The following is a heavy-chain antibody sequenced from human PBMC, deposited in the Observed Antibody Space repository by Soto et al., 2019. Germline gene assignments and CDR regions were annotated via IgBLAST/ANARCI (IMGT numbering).Heavy chain of an antibody. CDR3: ARSIVVVVAAYFDY. CDR2: IIPIFGTA. J-gene: IGHJ4*02. D-gene: IGHD2-15*01. CDR1: GGTFSSYA. Sequence: ASVKVSCKASGGTFSSYAISWVRQAPGQGLEWMGGIIPIFGTANYAQKFQGRVTITADESTSTAYMELSSLRSEDTAVYYCARSIVVVVAAYFDYWGQGTLVTVSS. V-gene: IGHV1-69*13.